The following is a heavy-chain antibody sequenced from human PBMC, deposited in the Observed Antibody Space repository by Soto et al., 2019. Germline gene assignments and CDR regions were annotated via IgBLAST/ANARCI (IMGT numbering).Heavy chain of an antibody. CDR3: ARGLEGWNNAYFDY. D-gene: IGHD1-1*01. Sequence: SETLSLTCTDSGGSINNYYWSWIRQPPGKGLEWIGYVYYTGRTNYNPSLKSRLSISVDTSKDQLFLNLRSVTAADTAVYYCARGLEGWNNAYFDYWGQGALVTVSS. CDR2: VYYTGRT. CDR1: GGSINNYY. V-gene: IGHV4-59*01. J-gene: IGHJ4*02.